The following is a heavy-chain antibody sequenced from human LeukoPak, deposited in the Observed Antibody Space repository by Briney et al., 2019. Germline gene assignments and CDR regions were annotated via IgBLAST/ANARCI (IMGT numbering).Heavy chain of an antibody. Sequence: PGGSLRLSCAASKFSFRNYEMNWVRQAAGKGPEWIAYIDNAGGDIYYAESVKGRFTISRDNAKNSLYLQMNSLRVEDTAVYYCAREEKYSGSEFYYYYMDGWGKGTTVTVSS. J-gene: IGHJ6*03. CDR2: IDNAGGDI. D-gene: IGHD5-12*01. CDR3: AREEKYSGSEFYYYYMDG. CDR1: KFSFRNYE. V-gene: IGHV3-48*03.